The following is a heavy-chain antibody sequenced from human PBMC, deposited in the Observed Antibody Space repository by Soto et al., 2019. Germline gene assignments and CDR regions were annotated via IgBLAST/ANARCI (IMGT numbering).Heavy chain of an antibody. D-gene: IGHD6-13*01. CDR3: ARHGSSLPGGPIYGMDV. Sequence: EXLKISFKSSGYXFTSYWLVWVRHMPGKGLEWMGIIYHGDSDTRYSPSFQGQVTISSYKSISTAYLQLSSLKASDTAMYYCARHGSSLPGGPIYGMDVWGQGTTVTVSS. CDR2: IYHGDSDT. CDR1: GYXFTSYW. V-gene: IGHV5-51*01. J-gene: IGHJ6*02.